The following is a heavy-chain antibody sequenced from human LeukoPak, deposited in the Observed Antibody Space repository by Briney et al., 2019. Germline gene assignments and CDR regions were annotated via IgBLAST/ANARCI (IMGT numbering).Heavy chain of an antibody. J-gene: IGHJ4*02. Sequence: GGSLRLSCAASGFTFSSYSMNWVRQAPGKGLEWVSSISSSSSYIYYADSVKGRFTIFRDNAKNSLYLQMNSLRAEDTAVYYCCASNSYYYDSSGSDYWGQGTLVTVSS. CDR2: ISSSSSYI. CDR3: CASNSYYYDSSGSDY. CDR1: GFTFSSYS. D-gene: IGHD3-22*01. V-gene: IGHV3-21*01.